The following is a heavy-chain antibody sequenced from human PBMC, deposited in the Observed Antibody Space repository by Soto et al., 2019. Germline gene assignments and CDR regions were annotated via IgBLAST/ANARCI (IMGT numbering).Heavy chain of an antibody. Sequence: PSETLSLTCTVSGGSITNNNYYWGWIRQSPDKGLEWAGLGWIGTFYSSGSTYYNSSLKSRVTISVDILKNQFSLKMSSVTAADTAVYYCARGYSYGEPFDYWGQGTLVTVSS. CDR3: ARGYSYGEPFDY. D-gene: IGHD5-18*01. J-gene: IGHJ4*02. CDR1: GGSITNNNYY. CDR2: FYSSGST. V-gene: IGHV4-39*01.